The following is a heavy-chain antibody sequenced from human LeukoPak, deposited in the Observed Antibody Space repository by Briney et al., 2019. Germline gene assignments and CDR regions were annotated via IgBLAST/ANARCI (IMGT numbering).Heavy chain of an antibody. Sequence: PGGSLRLSCAASGFTFSSYGMHWVRQAPGKGLEWVAVIWYDGSNKYYADSVKGRFTISRDNSKTTLYLQMNSLRAEDTAVYYCAKNSLLPGYPYNWFDPWGQGTLVTVSS. D-gene: IGHD3-9*01. CDR1: GFTFSSYG. J-gene: IGHJ5*02. CDR2: IWYDGSNK. V-gene: IGHV3-33*06. CDR3: AKNSLLPGYPYNWFDP.